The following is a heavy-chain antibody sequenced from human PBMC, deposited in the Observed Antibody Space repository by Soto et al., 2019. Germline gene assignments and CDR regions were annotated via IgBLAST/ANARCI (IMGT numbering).Heavy chain of an antibody. D-gene: IGHD3-10*01. J-gene: IGHJ4*02. CDR3: AHRAYFDSGKQFDY. CDR1: GFSLSTSGVG. V-gene: IGHV2-5*02. CDR2: IYWDDEK. Sequence: QITLKESGPTLVKPTQTLTLTCTFSGFSLSTSGVGVGWIRQPPGKALAWLAIIYWDDEKRYSPSLKTRLTVTKDTSKNQVVLTMTNVDPVDTATYYCAHRAYFDSGKQFDYWGQGTLVSVSS.